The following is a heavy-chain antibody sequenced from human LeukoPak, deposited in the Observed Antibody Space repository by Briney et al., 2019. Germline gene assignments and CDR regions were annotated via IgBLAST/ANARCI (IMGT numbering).Heavy chain of an antibody. V-gene: IGHV3-71*01. CDR1: GFFVSDNY. CDR2: IRNKAYGGTT. J-gene: IGHJ4*02. D-gene: IGHD5-18*01. Sequence: GGPLRLSCTASGFFVSDNYMSWVRQAPGKGLEWVSFIRNKAYGGTTEYAASVKGRFAISRDDSKSIAYLQMNSLRAEDTAVYYCAKHVDTAMVKIMGTYYFDYWGQGALVTVSS. CDR3: AKHVDTAMVKIMGTYYFDY.